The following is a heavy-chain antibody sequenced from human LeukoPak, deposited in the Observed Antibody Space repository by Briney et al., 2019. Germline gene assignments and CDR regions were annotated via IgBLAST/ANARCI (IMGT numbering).Heavy chain of an antibody. CDR3: ARAQDYCSGGSCYGYFQH. D-gene: IGHD2-15*01. J-gene: IGHJ1*01. CDR2: LDNGGSP. CDR1: GFTVSSKY. V-gene: IGHV3-53*01. Sequence: PGGSLGLSWAASGFTVSSKYMTGVRQAPGKGLEWASTLDNGGSPHYADSVKGRFTISSDKSKNTLFLQMNSLRAEDTAVYYCARAQDYCSGGSCYGYFQHWGQGSLVTVSS.